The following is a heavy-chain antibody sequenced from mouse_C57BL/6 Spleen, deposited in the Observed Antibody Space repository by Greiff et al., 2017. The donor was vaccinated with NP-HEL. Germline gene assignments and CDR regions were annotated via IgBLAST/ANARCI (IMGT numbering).Heavy chain of an antibody. CDR1: GFSFNTYA. D-gene: IGHD2-5*01. CDR3: VRHKSNEGYAMDY. J-gene: IGHJ4*01. CDR2: IRSKSNNYAT. V-gene: IGHV10-1*01. Sequence: DVMLVESGGGLVQPKGSLKLSCAASGFSFNTYAMNWVRQAPGKGLEWVARIRSKSNNYATYYADSVKDRFTISRDDSESMLYLQMNNLKTEDTAMYYCVRHKSNEGYAMDYWGQGTSVTVSS.